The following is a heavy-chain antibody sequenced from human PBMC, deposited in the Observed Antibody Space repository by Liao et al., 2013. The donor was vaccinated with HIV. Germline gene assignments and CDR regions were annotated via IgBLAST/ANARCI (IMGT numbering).Heavy chain of an antibody. CDR1: GGAISSGGYS. V-gene: IGHV4-30-2*01. Sequence: QLQLQESGSGLVKPSQTLSLTCAVSGGAISSGGYSWSWIRQPPGRGLEWIGYIYYSGSTYYNPSLESRVTMSVDRSKNQFSLKLTSVTAADTAVYYCARVIITFNYYYYMDVWGKGTTVTVSS. CDR3: ARVIITFNYYYYMDV. J-gene: IGHJ6*03. CDR2: IYYSGST. D-gene: IGHD2/OR15-2a*01.